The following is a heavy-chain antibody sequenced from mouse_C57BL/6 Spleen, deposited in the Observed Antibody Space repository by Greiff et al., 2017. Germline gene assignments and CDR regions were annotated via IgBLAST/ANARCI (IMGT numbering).Heavy chain of an antibody. V-gene: IGHV1-64*01. CDR1: GYTFTSYW. D-gene: IGHD2-4*01. J-gene: IGHJ2*01. Sequence: QVQLKQPGAELVKPGASVKLSCKASGYTFTSYWMHWVKQRPGQGLEWIGMIHPNSGSTNYNEKFKSKATLTVDKSSSTAYMQLSSLTSEDSAVYYCARESYDSDFDYWGQGTTLTVSS. CDR3: ARESYDSDFDY. CDR2: IHPNSGST.